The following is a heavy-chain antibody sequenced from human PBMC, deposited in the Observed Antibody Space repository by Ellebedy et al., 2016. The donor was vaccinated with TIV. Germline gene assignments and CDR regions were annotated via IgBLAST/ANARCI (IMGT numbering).Heavy chain of an antibody. CDR1: GRTFSSHA. D-gene: IGHD4-23*01. J-gene: IGHJ3*02. V-gene: IGHV3-23*01. CDR3: ARDPVGVGPAFDI. Sequence: GESLKISCAASGRTFSSHAMSWVRQAPGKGLEWVSSISGSGDNTYYADSVKGRFTISRDNSKNTLSLQMNSLIAEDTAVYYCARDPVGVGPAFDIWGQGTIVTVSS. CDR2: ISGSGDNT.